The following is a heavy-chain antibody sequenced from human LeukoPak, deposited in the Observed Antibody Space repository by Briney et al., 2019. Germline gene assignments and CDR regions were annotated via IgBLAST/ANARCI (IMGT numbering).Heavy chain of an antibody. V-gene: IGHV3-15*01. J-gene: IGHJ6*03. D-gene: IGHD4-17*01. Sequence: GGSLRLSCAASGFTFSNAWMSWVRQAPGKGLEWVGRIKSKTDGGTTDYAAPVKGRFTISRDDSKNTLYLQMNSLKTEDTAVYYCTMTTVTTRYYYYYYYMDVWGKGTTVTISS. CDR2: IKSKTDGGTT. CDR1: GFTFSNAW. CDR3: TMTTVTTRYYYYYYYMDV.